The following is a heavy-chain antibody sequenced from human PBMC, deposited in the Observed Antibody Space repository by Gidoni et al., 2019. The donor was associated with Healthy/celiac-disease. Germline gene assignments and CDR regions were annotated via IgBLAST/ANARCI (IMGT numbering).Heavy chain of an antibody. Sequence: EVQLVESGGGLVQPGGSLSLSCAASGFTFSTFNMNWVRQAPGKGLEWVSFINSGSSTIYYADSVKGRFTISRDNAKNSVYLQVSSLRAEDTAVYYCARESPGGSSCVDYWGQGTLVTVSS. CDR3: ARESPGGSSCVDY. V-gene: IGHV3-48*01. J-gene: IGHJ4*02. CDR2: INSGSSTI. D-gene: IGHD6-13*01. CDR1: GFTFSTFN.